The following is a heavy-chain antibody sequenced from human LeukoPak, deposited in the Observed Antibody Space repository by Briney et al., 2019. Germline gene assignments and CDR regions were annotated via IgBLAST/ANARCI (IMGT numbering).Heavy chain of an antibody. Sequence: PSETLSLTCTVSGGSISSSSYYWGWIRQPPGKGLEWIGSIYYSGSTYYNPSLKSRVTISVGTSKNQFSLKLSSVTAADTAVYYCAVYCSSTSCYTRTVDVWGKGTTVTVSS. V-gene: IGHV4-39*07. CDR2: IYYSGST. CDR3: AVYCSSTSCYTRTVDV. CDR1: GGSISSSSYY. J-gene: IGHJ6*04. D-gene: IGHD2-2*02.